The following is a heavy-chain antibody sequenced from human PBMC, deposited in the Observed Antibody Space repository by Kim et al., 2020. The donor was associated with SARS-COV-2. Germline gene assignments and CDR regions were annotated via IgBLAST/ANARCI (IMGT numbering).Heavy chain of an antibody. Sequence: GGSLRLSCAASGFTFSSYAMSWVRQAPGKGLEWVSSITGYGDTRYYADSVKGRFTMSRDNSKTTLYLQMNSLRAEDTAIYYCAKPLLPPVTINYYFDFWG. V-gene: IGHV3-23*01. CDR2: ITGYGDTR. J-gene: IGHJ4*01. CDR1: GFTFSSYA. D-gene: IGHD4-17*01. CDR3: AKPLLPPVTINYYFDF.